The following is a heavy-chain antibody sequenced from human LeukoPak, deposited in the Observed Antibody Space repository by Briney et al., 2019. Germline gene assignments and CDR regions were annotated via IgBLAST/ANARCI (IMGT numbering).Heavy chain of an antibody. Sequence: GESLKISCKGSGYSFTSYWIGWVRQAPGQGLEWMGRINPNSGGTNYAQKFQGRVTMTRDTSISTAYMELSRLRSDDTAVYYCARAGLRYFDWLPYYFDYWGQGTLVTVSS. J-gene: IGHJ4*02. CDR2: INPNSGGT. CDR1: GYSFTSYW. D-gene: IGHD3-9*01. CDR3: ARAGLRYFDWLPYYFDY. V-gene: IGHV1-2*06.